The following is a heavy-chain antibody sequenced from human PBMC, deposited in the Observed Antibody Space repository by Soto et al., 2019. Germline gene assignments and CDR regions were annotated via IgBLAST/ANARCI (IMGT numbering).Heavy chain of an antibody. D-gene: IGHD2-15*01. CDR2: ISWGGGRI. Sequence: GGSLRLSCETSGFKFDDYMMHWVRQAPGKGLEWISLISWGGGRIDYADSIKGRFTVSRDNSKTSLYLHMHSLTSDDTALYFCAKEGNGGSSLDSWGQGTLVTVSS. J-gene: IGHJ5*01. CDR1: GFKFDDYM. CDR3: AKEGNGGSSLDS. V-gene: IGHV3-43*01.